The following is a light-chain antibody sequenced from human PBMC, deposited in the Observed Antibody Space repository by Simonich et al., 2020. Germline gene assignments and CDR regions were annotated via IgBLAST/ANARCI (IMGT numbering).Light chain of an antibody. CDR3: VLYMGSGIWV. V-gene: IGLV8-61*01. J-gene: IGLJ3*02. CDR2: STN. Sequence: QTVVTQEPSFSVSPGGPVTLTCGLSSGSVSTSYYPRWYQQTPGQTPPTLIYSTNPRSSGVPDRFSGSILGNKAALTITGAQADDESDYYCVLYMGSGIWVFGGGTKLTVL. CDR1: SGSVSTSYY.